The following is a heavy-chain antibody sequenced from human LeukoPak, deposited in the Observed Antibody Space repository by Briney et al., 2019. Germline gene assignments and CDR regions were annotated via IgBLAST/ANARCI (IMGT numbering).Heavy chain of an antibody. CDR1: RLTYSSYA. CDR3: VKEGGSGWYY. D-gene: IGHD6-19*01. V-gene: IGHV3-23*01. J-gene: IGHJ4*02. CDR2: IRGRGGRT. Sequence: GRSLRLSCAASRLTYSSYAMSCVSQAPRKGLEWVSAIRGRGGRTFYTDFAEGRFTIPRHNSKHTLYLPMNSERAEDTAVYQCVKEGGSGWYYWGEGTLVTVSS.